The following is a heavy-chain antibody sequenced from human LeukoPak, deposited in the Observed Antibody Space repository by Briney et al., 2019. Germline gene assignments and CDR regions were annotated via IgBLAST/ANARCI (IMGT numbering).Heavy chain of an antibody. V-gene: IGHV1-69*01. D-gene: IGHD1-7*01. CDR1: GGTFSSYA. J-gene: IGHJ4*02. CDR3: ARVYNWNYDY. Sequence: ASVKVSFTASGGTFSSYAISWVRQAPGQGLEWMGGIIPIFGTANYAQKFQGRVTITADESTSTAYMELSSLRSEDTAVYYCARVYNWNYDYWGQGTLVTVSS. CDR2: IIPIFGTA.